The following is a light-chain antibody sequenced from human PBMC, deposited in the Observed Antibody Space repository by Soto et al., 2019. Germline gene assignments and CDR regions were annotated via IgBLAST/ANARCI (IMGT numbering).Light chain of an antibody. CDR1: HFINFN. J-gene: IGKJ5*01. V-gene: IGKV1-39*01. CDR2: AAS. Sequence: DIQMTQSPASLTASVGDRVSLTCRASHFINFNLNWYQHKPGKAPHLLIFAASTLQFGVPSRFSGNGSGTDFTLTITSLQPEDSATYYWQQSHTSPPTFGQGTRVDIK. CDR3: QQSHTSPPT.